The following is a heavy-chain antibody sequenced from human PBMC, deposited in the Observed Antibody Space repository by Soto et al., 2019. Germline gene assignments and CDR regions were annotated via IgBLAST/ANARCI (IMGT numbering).Heavy chain of an antibody. J-gene: IGHJ6*02. CDR2: IYHSGST. V-gene: IGHV4-30-2*01. CDR3: ARGVPVVPAAMGYYYYYGMDV. Sequence: QLQLQESGSGLVKPSQTLSLTCAVSGGSISSGGYSWSWIRQPPGKGLEWIGYIYHSGSTYYNPSHKSRVTISVDRSKNQFSLKLSSVTAADTAVYYCARGVPVVPAAMGYYYYYGMDVWGQGTTVTVSS. CDR1: GGSISSGGYS. D-gene: IGHD2-2*01.